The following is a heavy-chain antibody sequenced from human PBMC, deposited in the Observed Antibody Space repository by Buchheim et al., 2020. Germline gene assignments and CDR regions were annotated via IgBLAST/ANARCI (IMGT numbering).Heavy chain of an antibody. CDR2: INHSGST. CDR3: ARGAQLELLDYFDY. V-gene: IGHV4-34*01. J-gene: IGHJ4*02. CDR1: GGSFSGYY. D-gene: IGHD1-7*01. Sequence: QVQLQQWGAGLLKPSETLSLICAVYGGSFSGYYWSWIRQPPGKGLEWIGEINHSGSTNYNPSLKSRVTISVDTSKNQFSLKLSSVTAADTAVYYCARGAQLELLDYFDYWGQGTL.